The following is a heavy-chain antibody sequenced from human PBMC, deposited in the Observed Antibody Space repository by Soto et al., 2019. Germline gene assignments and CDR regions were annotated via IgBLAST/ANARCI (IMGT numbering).Heavy chain of an antibody. CDR1: GFTFSDSA. J-gene: IGHJ4*02. CDR2: SRSKANNYAT. Sequence: GGSLRLSCAASGFTFSDSAMHWVRQASGKGLEWVGRSRSKANNYATAYIASVKGRFTISRDDSKNTAFLQMNSLKTEDTAVYYCTTGPTYCPGGSCHEYWGLGTLVTVSS. CDR3: TTGPTYCPGGSCHEY. D-gene: IGHD2-8*02. V-gene: IGHV3-73*01.